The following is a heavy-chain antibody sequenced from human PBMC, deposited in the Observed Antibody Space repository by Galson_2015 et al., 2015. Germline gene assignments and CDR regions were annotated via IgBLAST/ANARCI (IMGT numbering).Heavy chain of an antibody. D-gene: IGHD3-10*01. J-gene: IGHJ4*02. CDR3: ARGGTVVRGVTGLGY. V-gene: IGHV1-46*01. CDR1: GYTFSSYY. CDR2: IYPSGGST. Sequence: SVKVSCKASGYTFSSYYMHWVRQAPGQGPEWMGIIYPSGGSTSYAQKFQGRVTMTRDTSTSTVYMELSSLRSEDTAVYYCARGGTVVRGVTGLGYWGQGTLVIVSS.